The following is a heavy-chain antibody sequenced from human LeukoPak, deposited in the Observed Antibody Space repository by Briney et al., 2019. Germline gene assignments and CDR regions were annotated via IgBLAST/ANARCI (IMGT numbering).Heavy chain of an antibody. V-gene: IGHV3-53*01. D-gene: IGHD6-6*01. CDR3: ARDSYSSSPNWFDP. J-gene: IGHJ5*02. CDR2: IYSGGST. CDR1: GFTVSSNY. Sequence: PGGSLRLSCAASGFTVSSNYMSWVRQAPGKGLEWVSVIYSGGSTYYADSVKGRFTISRDNSKNTLYLQMNSLRAEDTAVYYCARDSYSSSPNWFDPWGQGTLVTVSS.